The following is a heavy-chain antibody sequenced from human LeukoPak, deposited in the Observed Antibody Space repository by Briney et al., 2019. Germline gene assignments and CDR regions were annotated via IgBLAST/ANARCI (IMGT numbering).Heavy chain of an antibody. Sequence: GGSLRLSCAASGFTFSSYSMNWVRQAPGKGLEWVSSISRSSSYIYYADSVKGRFTISRDNAKNSLYLQMNSLRAEDTAVYYCAKAVGTYYYDSSGYPGQLDYWGQGTLVTVSS. CDR2: ISRSSSYI. CDR3: AKAVGTYYYDSSGYPGQLDY. V-gene: IGHV3-21*04. D-gene: IGHD3-22*01. J-gene: IGHJ4*02. CDR1: GFTFSSYS.